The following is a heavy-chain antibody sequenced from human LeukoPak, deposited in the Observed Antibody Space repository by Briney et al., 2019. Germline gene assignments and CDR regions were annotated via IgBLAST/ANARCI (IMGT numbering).Heavy chain of an antibody. CDR2: IYPGDSDT. Sequence: GESLKISCKGSGYSFTSYWIGWVRQMPGKGLEWMGIIYPGDSDTRCSPSFQGQVTISADKSISTAYLQWSSLKASDTAMYYCARRPDILNSAFDIWGQGTMVTVSS. CDR3: ARRPDILNSAFDI. J-gene: IGHJ3*02. V-gene: IGHV5-51*01. CDR1: GYSFTSYW. D-gene: IGHD3-9*01.